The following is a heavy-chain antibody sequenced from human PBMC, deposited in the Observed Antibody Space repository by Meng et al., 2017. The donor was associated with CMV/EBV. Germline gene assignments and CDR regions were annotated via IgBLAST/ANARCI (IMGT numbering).Heavy chain of an antibody. CDR3: AIAVAPRGDGFDI. Sequence: ASVKVSCKASGYTFTGYYMHWVRQAPGQGLEWMGWINPNSGGTNYAQKFQGRVTMTRDTSIRTAYMELSRLRSDDTAVYYCAIAVAPRGDGFDIWGQGTMVTVSS. J-gene: IGHJ3*02. D-gene: IGHD6-19*01. CDR2: INPNSGGT. V-gene: IGHV1-2*02. CDR1: GYTFTGYY.